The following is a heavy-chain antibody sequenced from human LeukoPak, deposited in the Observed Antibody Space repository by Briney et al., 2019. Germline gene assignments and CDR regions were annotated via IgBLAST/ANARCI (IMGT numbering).Heavy chain of an antibody. D-gene: IGHD6-19*01. CDR2: IYYSGST. Sequence: PSETLSLTCTVSGGSISSGGYYWSWIRQHPGKGLEWIGYIYYSGSTNYNPSLKSRVTISVDTSKNQFSLKLSSVTAADTAVYYCARGWTSSGWYAAPSFDPWGQGTLVTVSS. V-gene: IGHV4-31*03. J-gene: IGHJ5*02. CDR3: ARGWTSSGWYAAPSFDP. CDR1: GGSISSGGYY.